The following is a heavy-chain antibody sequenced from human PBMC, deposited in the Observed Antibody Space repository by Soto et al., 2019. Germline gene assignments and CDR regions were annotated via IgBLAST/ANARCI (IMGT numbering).Heavy chain of an antibody. D-gene: IGHD3-22*01. CDR1: GFTFSDYY. CDR3: ARDQGYYDSSANYYYYGMDV. V-gene: IGHV3-11*01. J-gene: IGHJ6*02. Sequence: QVQLVESGGGLVKPGGSLRLSCAASGFTFSDYYMSWIRQAPGKGLEWVSYISSSGSTIYYADSVKGRFTISRDNAKNSLYLQMNSLRAEDTAVYYCARDQGYYDSSANYYYYGMDVWGQGTTVTVSS. CDR2: ISSSGSTI.